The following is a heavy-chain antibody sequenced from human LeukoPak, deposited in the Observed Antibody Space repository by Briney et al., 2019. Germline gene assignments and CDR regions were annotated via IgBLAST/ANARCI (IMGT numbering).Heavy chain of an antibody. V-gene: IGHV4-30-2*01. Sequence: SETLSLTCAVSGGSISSGHSSWNWFRQPPGKGLEWIGYIYHSGSTYYNPSLKSRVTISVDTSKNQFSLKLSSVTAADTAVYYCARVFLRQNDFWSGYYQKLYFDYWGQGTLVTVSS. CDR3: ARVFLRQNDFWSGYYQKLYFDY. D-gene: IGHD3-3*01. CDR1: GGSISSGHSS. J-gene: IGHJ4*02. CDR2: IYHSGST.